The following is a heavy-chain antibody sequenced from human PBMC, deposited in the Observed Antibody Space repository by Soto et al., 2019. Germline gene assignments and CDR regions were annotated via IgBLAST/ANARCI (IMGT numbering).Heavy chain of an antibody. V-gene: IGHV3-74*03. J-gene: IGHJ4*02. CDR3: AREARDSEYEDK. D-gene: IGHD2-2*01. CDR1: GFSFSDDW. Sequence: EVQLGESGGGLVQPGGSLRLSCAASGFSFSDDWMHWGRLPPGKGLVWVSRINNDGDTTTYADSVKGRFTISRDNAKKTLYLQMNSLRAEDTAVYFCAREARDSEYEDKWGQGTVVTVSS. CDR2: INNDGDTT.